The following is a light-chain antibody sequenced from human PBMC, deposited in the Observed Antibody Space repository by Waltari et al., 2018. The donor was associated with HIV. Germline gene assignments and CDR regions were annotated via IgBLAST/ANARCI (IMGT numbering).Light chain of an antibody. CDR2: DVD. CDR3: ASFTGDDTLL. CDR1: DSDFGLYNF. V-gene: IGLV2-14*03. Sequence: SAVTQPASVSGLPGQSITLSCTGGDSDFGLYNFVSWYQQHPGRVPRLILYDVDSRAPGISDRFSCSRSGPTASLNISRLRAEDEADYYCASFTGDDTLLFGGGTKVTVL. J-gene: IGLJ3*02.